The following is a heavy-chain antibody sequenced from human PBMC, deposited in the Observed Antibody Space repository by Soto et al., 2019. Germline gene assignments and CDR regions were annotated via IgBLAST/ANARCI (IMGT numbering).Heavy chain of an antibody. J-gene: IGHJ5*02. CDR3: ARNLGSPTLYNWFDP. CDR1: GGTFSSYT. V-gene: IGHV1-69*02. D-gene: IGHD1-1*01. Sequence: QVQLVQSGAEVKKPGSSVKVSCKASGGTFSSYTISWVRQAPGQGLEWMGRIIPILGIANYAQKFQGRVTITADKSTSTAYMELSRLRSEDTAVYYCARNLGSPTLYNWFDPWGQGTLVTVSS. CDR2: IIPILGIA.